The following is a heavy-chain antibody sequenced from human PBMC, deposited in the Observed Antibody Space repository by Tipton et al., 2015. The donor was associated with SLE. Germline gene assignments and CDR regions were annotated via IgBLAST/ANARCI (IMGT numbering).Heavy chain of an antibody. CDR2: IYYSGST. CDR3: ASLPRLLSGLTNDY. Sequence: LRLSCTVSGGSITSSPYYWGWTRQPPGKGLEWIGSIYYSGSTYYNPSLKSRVSISVDTSKNQFSLKLSSVTAADTAVYYCASLPRLLSGLTNDYWGQGTLVTVSS. J-gene: IGHJ4*02. D-gene: IGHD2-21*01. V-gene: IGHV4-39*07. CDR1: GGSITSSPYY.